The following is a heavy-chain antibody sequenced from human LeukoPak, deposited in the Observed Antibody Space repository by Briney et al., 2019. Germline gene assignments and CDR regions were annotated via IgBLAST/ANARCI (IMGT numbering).Heavy chain of an antibody. CDR2: IIPIFGTA. D-gene: IGHD5-24*01. J-gene: IGHJ4*02. CDR1: GGTFSSYA. CDR3: ARETGHGYNWMGY. Sequence: ASVKVSCKASGGTFSSYAISWVRQAPGQGLEWMGGIIPIFGTANSAQKFQGRVTITADESTSTAYMELSSLRSEDTTVYYCARETGHGYNWMGYWGQGTLVTASS. V-gene: IGHV1-69*13.